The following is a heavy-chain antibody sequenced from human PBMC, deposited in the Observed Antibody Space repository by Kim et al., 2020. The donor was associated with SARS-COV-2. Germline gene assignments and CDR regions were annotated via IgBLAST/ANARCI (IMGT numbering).Heavy chain of an antibody. CDR3: ARVPWDCSGGSCYPTGFDP. D-gene: IGHD2-15*01. CDR1: GGSISSYY. J-gene: IGHJ5*02. Sequence: SETLSLTCTVSGGSISSYYWSWIRQPPGKGLEWIGYIYYSGSTNYNPSLKSRVTISVDTSKNQFSLKLSSVTAADTAVYYCARVPWDCSGGSCYPTGFDPWGQGTLVTVSS. V-gene: IGHV4-59*13. CDR2: IYYSGST.